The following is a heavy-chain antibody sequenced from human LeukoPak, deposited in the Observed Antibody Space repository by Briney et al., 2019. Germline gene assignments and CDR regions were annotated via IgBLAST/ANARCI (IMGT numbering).Heavy chain of an antibody. CDR3: ARIRVDTSGWYEDY. V-gene: IGHV2-70*04. Sequence: SSPTLVNTTQTLTLTCTFSGFSLSTSGMRVSWIRQPPGKALEWLARIDWDDDKYYSTSLKTRLTISKDTSKNQVVLTMTNMDPVDTATYYCARIRVDTSGWYEDYWGQGTLVTVSS. CDR1: GFSLSTSGMR. D-gene: IGHD6-19*01. J-gene: IGHJ4*02. CDR2: IDWDDDK.